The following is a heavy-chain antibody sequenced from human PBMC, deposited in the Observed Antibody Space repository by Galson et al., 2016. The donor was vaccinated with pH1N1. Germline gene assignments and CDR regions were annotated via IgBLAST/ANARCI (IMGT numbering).Heavy chain of an antibody. CDR3: AAPHSPRYDFDF. Sequence: SVKVSCKASGYTFTRYYMHWVRQAPGLGLEWVGIIYPRDGGAVYAQRLQGRVTLTRDTSTSTVYMELTSLRPDDTAVYYCAAPHSPRYDFDFWGQGTMVTVSS. D-gene: IGHD1-26*01. CDR2: IYPRDGGA. CDR1: GYTFTRYY. J-gene: IGHJ3*01. V-gene: IGHV1-46*03.